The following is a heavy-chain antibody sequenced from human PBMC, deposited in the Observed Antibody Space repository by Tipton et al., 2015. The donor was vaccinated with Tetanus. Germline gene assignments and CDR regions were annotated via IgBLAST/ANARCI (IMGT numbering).Heavy chain of an antibody. V-gene: IGHV4-59*01. CDR2: VYNSGSF. Sequence: TLSLTCTVSGGSISSFYWNWIRQSPGKGLEWIGYVYNSGSFNYNPSLKSRITISIDTSKTQFSLKLSSVTAADTAMYFCARANFDFSKKGPFDSWGQGILVIVSA. J-gene: IGHJ4*02. D-gene: IGHD3-3*01. CDR1: GGSISSFY. CDR3: ARANFDFSKKGPFDS.